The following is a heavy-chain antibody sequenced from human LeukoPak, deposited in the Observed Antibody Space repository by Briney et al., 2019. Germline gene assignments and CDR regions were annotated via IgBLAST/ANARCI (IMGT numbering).Heavy chain of an antibody. Sequence: GGSLRLSCAASGFTFSDYYMSWIRQAPGRGLEWVSSISSSSSYIYYADSVKGRFTISRDNAKNSLYLQMNSLRAEDTAVFYCARGVRGVITPFDYWGQGTLVTVSS. J-gene: IGHJ4*02. V-gene: IGHV3-11*06. CDR2: ISSSSSYI. CDR1: GFTFSDYY. CDR3: ARGVRGVITPFDY. D-gene: IGHD3-10*01.